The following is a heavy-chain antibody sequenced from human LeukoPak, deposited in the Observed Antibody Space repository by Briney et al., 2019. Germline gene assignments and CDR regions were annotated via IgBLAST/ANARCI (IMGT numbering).Heavy chain of an antibody. V-gene: IGHV6-1*01. CDR3: ARDRGDGCNALFDI. Sequence: SQTLSLTCAISGDSVSSNSAAWNWIRQSPSRGLEWLGRTYYRSKWYNDYAVSVKSRITINPDTSKNQFSLQLSSVTAADTAVYYCARDRGDGCNALFDIWGQGTMVTVSS. D-gene: IGHD5-24*01. CDR1: GDSVSSNSAA. J-gene: IGHJ3*02. CDR2: TYYRSKWYN.